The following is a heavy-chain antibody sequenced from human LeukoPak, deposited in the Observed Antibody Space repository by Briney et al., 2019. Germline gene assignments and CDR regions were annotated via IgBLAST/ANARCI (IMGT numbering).Heavy chain of an antibody. J-gene: IGHJ6*04. V-gene: IGHV3-48*03. CDR2: FSSISSTI. CDR3: AILMVRGAYGMDV. D-gene: IGHD3-10*01. Sequence: PGGPLRLSCAAPGFTFSSYEMNWVRQAPGKGLKGFSYFSSISSTIYYADSVKGRFTISRDNAKNSLYLHMNSLRAEDTAVYYCAILMVRGAYGMDVWGKGTPVTVSS. CDR1: GFTFSSYE.